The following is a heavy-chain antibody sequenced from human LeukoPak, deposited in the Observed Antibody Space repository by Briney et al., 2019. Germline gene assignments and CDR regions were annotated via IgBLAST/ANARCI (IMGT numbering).Heavy chain of an antibody. CDR2: IIPIFGTA. CDR1: GGTFSSYA. D-gene: IGHD6-13*01. Sequence: SVKVSCKASGGTFSSYAISWVRQAPGQGVEWMGGIIPIFGTANYAQKFQGRVTITADKSTSTAYMELSSLRSEDTAGYYCASGIAAAGDRDWFDRWGEGTLVTVSS. J-gene: IGHJ5*02. CDR3: ASGIAAAGDRDWFDR. V-gene: IGHV1-69*06.